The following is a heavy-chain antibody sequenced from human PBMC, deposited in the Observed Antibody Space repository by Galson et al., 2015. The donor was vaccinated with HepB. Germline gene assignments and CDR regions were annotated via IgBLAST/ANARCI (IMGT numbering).Heavy chain of an antibody. J-gene: IGHJ4*02. CDR3: TKEGSSNDFDF. CDR2: INPHTGDT. V-gene: IGHV1-2*05. Sequence: PVKVSCKASGYTFTAYYLHWVRQAPGQGLEWMGRINPHTGDTNYAQPFQGRVTMTRDTSISTAYMELSRLSSDDTVVYYCTKEGSSNDFDFWGQGTLVTVSS. D-gene: IGHD6-13*01. CDR1: GYTFTAYY.